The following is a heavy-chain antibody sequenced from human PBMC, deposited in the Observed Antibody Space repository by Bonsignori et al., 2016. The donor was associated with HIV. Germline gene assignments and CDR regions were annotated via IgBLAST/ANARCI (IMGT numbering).Heavy chain of an antibody. D-gene: IGHD3-10*01. CDR1: GYNFKSYG. CDR3: ARDGGIWIGEHKFEY. J-gene: IGHJ4*02. Sequence: ASVKVSCKASGYNFKSYGISWVRQAPGRGLEWMGWISGHNGETNYSWRFQGRVSMTTDTSTNTVYMELKSLTYHDTAVYFCARDGGIWIGEHKFEYWGQGTLVTVSS. V-gene: IGHV1-18*01. CDR2: ISGHNGET.